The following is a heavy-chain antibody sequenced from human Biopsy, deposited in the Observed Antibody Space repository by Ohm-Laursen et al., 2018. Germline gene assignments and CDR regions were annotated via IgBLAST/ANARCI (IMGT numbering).Heavy chain of an antibody. D-gene: IGHD3-16*01. Sequence: SLRLSCAASGFSFSDYHMRWIRQAPGRGLEWVSYISGGGTIYYGDSMKGRVTISRDNAKNSLYLQMNSLRAEDTAVYYCAKESLVEATRLDYWGQGTLVTVSS. CDR1: GFSFSDYH. V-gene: IGHV3-11*01. CDR3: AKESLVEATRLDY. CDR2: ISGGGTI. J-gene: IGHJ4*02.